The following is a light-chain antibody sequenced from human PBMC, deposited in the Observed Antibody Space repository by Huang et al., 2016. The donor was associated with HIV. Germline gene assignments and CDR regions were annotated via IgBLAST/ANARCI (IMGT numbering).Light chain of an antibody. CDR2: AAS. Sequence: EMVLTQSPDTLSVSPGERATLSCRASQGVSNNLAWYQQKPGQAPRLLIYAASSRVTGVPARFSGSGSETDFTLTIRSLQSEDVAVYFCQQYNDWPRTFGQGTNLEIK. J-gene: IGKJ2*01. V-gene: IGKV3-15*01. CDR1: QGVSNN. CDR3: QQYNDWPRT.